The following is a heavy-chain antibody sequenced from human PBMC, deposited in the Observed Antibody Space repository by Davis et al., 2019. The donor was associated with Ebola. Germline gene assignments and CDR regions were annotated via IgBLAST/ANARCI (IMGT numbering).Heavy chain of an antibody. J-gene: IGHJ6*03. V-gene: IGHV3-23*01. D-gene: IGHD3-3*02. CDR2: VSGSGGST. CDR3: AKVTAGNFGRYYYYYMDV. CDR1: GFTFSSYA. Sequence: GGSLRLSCAASGFTFSSYAMNWVRQVAGKGLEWVSGVSGSGGSTYSADSVKGRFTISRDNAKNTLYLQMNSLRAEDTAVYYCAKVTAGNFGRYYYYYMDVWGKGTTVTVSS.